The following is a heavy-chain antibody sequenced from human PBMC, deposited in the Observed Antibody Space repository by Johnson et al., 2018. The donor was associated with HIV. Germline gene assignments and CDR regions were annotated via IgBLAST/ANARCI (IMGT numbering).Heavy chain of an antibody. CDR1: GFTFDDHG. CDR2: INWNGGNR. Sequence: VQLVESGGGVVRPGGFLRLSCAASGFTFDDHGMSWVRQAPGKGLEWISGINWNGGNRGYADSVKGQFTISRDNAKNSLYLQMNSLRAEDTAVYYCARDGEDSSGWDNFGAFDIWGQGTMVTVSS. CDR3: ARDGEDSSGWDNFGAFDI. V-gene: IGHV3-20*04. D-gene: IGHD6-19*01. J-gene: IGHJ3*02.